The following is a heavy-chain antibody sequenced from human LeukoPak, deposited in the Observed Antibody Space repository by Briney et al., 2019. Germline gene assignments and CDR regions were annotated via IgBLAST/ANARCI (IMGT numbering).Heavy chain of an antibody. Sequence: PGGSLRLSCAASGFTFSSYEMNWVRQAPGKGLEWVSYISSSGSTIYYADSVKGRFTISRDNAKNSLYLQMNSLRAEDTAVYYCARDLLLWFGELFSDYYYYGMDVWGQGTTVTVSS. V-gene: IGHV3-48*03. D-gene: IGHD3-10*01. CDR3: ARDLLLWFGELFSDYYYYGMDV. CDR2: ISSSGSTI. CDR1: GFTFSSYE. J-gene: IGHJ6*02.